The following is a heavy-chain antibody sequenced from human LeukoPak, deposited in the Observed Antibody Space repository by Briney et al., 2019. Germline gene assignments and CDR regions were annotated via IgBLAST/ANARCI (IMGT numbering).Heavy chain of an antibody. CDR2: IRYDGSNK. CDR3: AKDMNGWGTHFDY. J-gene: IGHJ4*02. V-gene: IGHV3-30*02. Sequence: AGGSLRLSCAASGFTFNVYGMHWVRQAPGKGLEWVAFIRYDGSNKDYADSVKGRFTISRDNSKNTLYLQMNSLRAEDTAVYYCAKDMNGWGTHFDYWGQGTLVTVSS. CDR1: GFTFNVYG. D-gene: IGHD1-1*01.